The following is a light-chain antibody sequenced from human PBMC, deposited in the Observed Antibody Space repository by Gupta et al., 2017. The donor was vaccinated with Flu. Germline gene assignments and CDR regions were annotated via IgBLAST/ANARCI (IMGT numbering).Light chain of an antibody. Sequence: GDRVTSTCRASQSISSWLAWYQQKPGKPPKLLIDMASTLETGVPSRCAGSGSGTEFTLTISSLQPYDFSTYYCQEYNRYSWTFGQGTKVEI. CDR2: MAS. J-gene: IGKJ1*01. CDR1: QSISSW. V-gene: IGKV1-5*03. CDR3: QEYNRYSWT.